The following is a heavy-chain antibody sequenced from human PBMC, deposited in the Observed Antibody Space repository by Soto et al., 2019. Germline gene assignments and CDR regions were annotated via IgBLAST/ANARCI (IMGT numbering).Heavy chain of an antibody. CDR3: AKAPEYYDFWSGYVDY. V-gene: IGHV3-23*01. CDR2: ISGSGDST. CDR1: GFTFSSYA. Sequence: GGSLRLSCAASGFTFSSYAMSWVRQAPGKGLEWVSAISGSGDSTYYADSVKGRFTISRDNSKNTLFLQMNSLRAEDTAVYYCAKAPEYYDFWSGYVDYWGQGTLVTVSS. J-gene: IGHJ4*02. D-gene: IGHD3-3*01.